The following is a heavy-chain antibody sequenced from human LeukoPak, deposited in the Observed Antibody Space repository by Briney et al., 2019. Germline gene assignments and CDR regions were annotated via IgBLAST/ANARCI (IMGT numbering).Heavy chain of an antibody. CDR3: ARDSVDIVVVPAASNWFDP. J-gene: IGHJ5*02. V-gene: IGHV1-18*01. Sequence: ASVKVSCKASGYTFTSYGISWVRQAPGQGLEWMGWISAYNGNTNYAQKLQGRVTMATDTSTSTAYMELRSLRSDDTAVYYCARDSVDIVVVPAASNWFDPWGQGTLVTVSS. CDR1: GYTFTSYG. CDR2: ISAYNGNT. D-gene: IGHD2-2*01.